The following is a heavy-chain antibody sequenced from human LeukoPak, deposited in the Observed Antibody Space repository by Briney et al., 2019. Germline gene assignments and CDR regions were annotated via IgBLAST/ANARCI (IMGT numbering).Heavy chain of an antibody. V-gene: IGHV4-34*01. D-gene: IGHD3-10*01. CDR1: GGSFSGYY. Sequence: SETLSLTCAVYGGSFSGYYWSWIRQPPGKGLEWIGEINHSGSTNYNPSLKSRVTISVDTSKNQFSLKLGSVTAADTAVYYCARVRITMVRGVNPADYWGQGTLVTVSS. CDR3: ARVRITMVRGVNPADY. J-gene: IGHJ4*02. CDR2: INHSGST.